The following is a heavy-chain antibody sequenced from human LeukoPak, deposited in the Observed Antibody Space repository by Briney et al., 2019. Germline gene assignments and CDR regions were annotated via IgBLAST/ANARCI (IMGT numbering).Heavy chain of an antibody. CDR2: ISSSSSPI. Sequence: GGSLRLSCAASGFTFSRDNMNWVRQAPRKGLEWVSYISSSSSPIYYADSVKGRFTISRDNAKNSLYLQMNSLRDEDTAVYYCARDKLVAAAGTYYDYGMDVWGQGTRVTVSS. V-gene: IGHV3-48*02. D-gene: IGHD6-13*01. J-gene: IGHJ6*02. CDR1: GFTFSRDN. CDR3: ARDKLVAAAGTYYDYGMDV.